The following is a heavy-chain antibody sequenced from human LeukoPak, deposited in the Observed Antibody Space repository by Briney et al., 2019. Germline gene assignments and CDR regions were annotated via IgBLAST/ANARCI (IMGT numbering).Heavy chain of an antibody. CDR2: INAGNGNT. CDR1: GYTFTSYA. V-gene: IGHV1-3*01. J-gene: IGHJ4*02. Sequence: ASVKVSCKASGYTFTSYAMHWVRQAPGQRLEWMGWINAGNGNTKYSQKFQGRVTITRDTSASTAYMELSSLRSEGTAVYYCARDLATVTTVHFDYWGQVTLVTVSS. CDR3: ARDLATVTTVHFDY. D-gene: IGHD4-17*01.